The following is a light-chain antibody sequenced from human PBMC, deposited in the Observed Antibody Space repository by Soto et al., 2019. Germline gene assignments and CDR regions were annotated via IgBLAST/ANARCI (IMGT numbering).Light chain of an antibody. J-gene: IGLJ2*01. Sequence: QSALTQPASVSGSPGQSITISCTGTNSDIGGYNYVSWYQQHPGKAPKLMIYDVSNRHSGVSYRFSGAKSGNTASLTISGLQAEDEADYFCSSYTSRSTLGVFGGGTTLTVL. CDR3: SSYTSRSTLGV. V-gene: IGLV2-14*03. CDR1: NSDIGGYNY. CDR2: DVS.